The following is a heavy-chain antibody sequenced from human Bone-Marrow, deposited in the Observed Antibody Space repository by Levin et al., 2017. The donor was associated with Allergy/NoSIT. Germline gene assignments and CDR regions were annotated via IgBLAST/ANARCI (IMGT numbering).Heavy chain of an antibody. Sequence: ASVKVSCKASGYTFTSYYMHWVRQAPGQGLEWMGIINPSGGSTSYAQKFQGRVTMTRDTSTSTVYMELSSLRSEDTAVYYCARDVAMTTVTGAFDIWGQGTMVTVSS. CDR3: ARDVAMTTVTGAFDI. CDR1: GYTFTSYY. CDR2: INPSGGST. J-gene: IGHJ3*02. V-gene: IGHV1-46*01. D-gene: IGHD4-17*01.